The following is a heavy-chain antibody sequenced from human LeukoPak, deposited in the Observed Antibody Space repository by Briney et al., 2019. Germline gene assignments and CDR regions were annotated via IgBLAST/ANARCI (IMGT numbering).Heavy chain of an antibody. J-gene: IGHJ5*02. V-gene: IGHV4-59*12. CDR3: ARDTPPHPASIVVVPAATGWFDP. CDR1: GGSISNYY. Sequence: SETLSLTCTVSGGSISNYYWSWIRQPPGKGLEWIVYIYYGGSTKYNPSLKSRVTISVDTSKNQFSLKLTSVTAADTAVYYCARDTPPHPASIVVVPAATGWFDPWGQGTLVTVSS. CDR2: IYYGGST. D-gene: IGHD2-2*01.